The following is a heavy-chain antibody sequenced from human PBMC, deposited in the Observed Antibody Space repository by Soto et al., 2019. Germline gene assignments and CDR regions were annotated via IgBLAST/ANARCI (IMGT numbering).Heavy chain of an antibody. D-gene: IGHD3-22*01. CDR1: GFTFSSYS. V-gene: IGHV3-21*01. J-gene: IGHJ6*02. CDR2: IGSSSSYI. Sequence: EVQLVESGGGLVKPGGSLRLSCAASGFTFSSYSMNWVRQAPGKGLEWVSSIGSSSSYIYYADSVKGRFTISRDNAKNSLYLQMNSLRAEDTAVYYCARDIIGGGYYWSVKPSYYYYGMDVWGQGTTVTVS. CDR3: ARDIIGGGYYWSVKPSYYYYGMDV.